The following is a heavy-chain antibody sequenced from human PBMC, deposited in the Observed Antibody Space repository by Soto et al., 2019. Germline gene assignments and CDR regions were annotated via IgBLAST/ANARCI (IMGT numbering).Heavy chain of an antibody. CDR3: ARPESALSWGNGLDY. J-gene: IGHJ4*02. CDR1: GFTFSSYA. CDR2: ISGGGDST. V-gene: IGHV3-23*01. Sequence: GGSLRLSCAASGFTFSSYAMNWVRQAPGKGLQWVSSISGGGDSTYYADSVKGRFTISRDNSKSTLFLQMDSLRAEDTALYYCARPESALSWGNGLDYWGQGTLVTVSS. D-gene: IGHD3-16*01.